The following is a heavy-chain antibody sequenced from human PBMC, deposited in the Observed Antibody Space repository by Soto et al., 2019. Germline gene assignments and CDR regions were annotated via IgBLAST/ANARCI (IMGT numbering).Heavy chain of an antibody. CDR1: GFTLSSYW. J-gene: IGHJ4*02. D-gene: IGHD6-13*01. CDR2: INQDGSEI. V-gene: IGHV3-7*01. Sequence: GGSLRLSCAASGFTLSSYWMTWVRQAPGKGLEWVANINQDGSEIYYVDSVKGRFTISRDNAKNSVYLQMNGLRAEDSAMYYCARAVAAVGSYWGQGTLVTVSS. CDR3: ARAVAAVGSY.